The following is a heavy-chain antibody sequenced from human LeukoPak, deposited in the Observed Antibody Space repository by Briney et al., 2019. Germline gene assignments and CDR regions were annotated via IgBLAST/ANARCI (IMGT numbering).Heavy chain of an antibody. Sequence: ASVKVSCKASGYTFTSYGISWVRQAPGQGLEWMGWINPNSGGTNYAQEFQGRVTMTRDTSISTAYMELSRLRSDDTAVYYCARDLSGYPLDYWGQGTLVTVSS. J-gene: IGHJ4*02. CDR3: ARDLSGYPLDY. V-gene: IGHV1-2*02. CDR1: GYTFTSYG. CDR2: INPNSGGT. D-gene: IGHD3-16*02.